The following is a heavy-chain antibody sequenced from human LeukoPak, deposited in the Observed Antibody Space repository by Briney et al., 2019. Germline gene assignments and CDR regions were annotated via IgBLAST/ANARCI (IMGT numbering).Heavy chain of an antibody. CDR1: GGSFSGYY. CDR3: ARGRGGYNFLNRGEYYYFDY. J-gene: IGHJ4*02. V-gene: IGHV4-34*01. CDR2: IYYSGST. D-gene: IGHD5-24*01. Sequence: SETLSLTCAVYGGSFSGYYWSWIRQPPGKGLEWIGRIYYSGSTYYNPSLKSRVTISVDTSKNQFSLKLNSVTAADTAVYYCARGRGGYNFLNRGEYYYFDYWGQGTLVTVSS.